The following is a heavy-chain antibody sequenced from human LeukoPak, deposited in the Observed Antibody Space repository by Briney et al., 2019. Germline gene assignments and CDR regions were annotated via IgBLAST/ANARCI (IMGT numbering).Heavy chain of an antibody. J-gene: IGHJ6*02. Sequence: GASVKVSCKASGYTFTSYGISWVRQAPGQGLEWMGWISASNGDTDYPQNLQGRVTMTTDTYTSTAYMELRSLTSDDTAIYYCARDLRGYSYYYGMDVWGQGTTVTVSS. V-gene: IGHV1-18*01. CDR3: ARDLRGYSYYYGMDV. CDR1: GYTFTSYG. D-gene: IGHD5-12*01. CDR2: ISASNGDT.